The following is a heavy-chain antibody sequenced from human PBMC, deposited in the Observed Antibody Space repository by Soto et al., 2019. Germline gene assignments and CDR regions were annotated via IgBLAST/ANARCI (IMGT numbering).Heavy chain of an antibody. Sequence: QVQLQESGPGLVKPSQTLSLTCTVSGGSISSGDYYWSWIRPPPGKGLAWIGYIYYSGSTYYNPSLKCRVTISVDTSKDQFSLKLSSVTAADTAVYYCAREGNYYDSSGYAFDYWGQGTLVTVSS. CDR3: AREGNYYDSSGYAFDY. V-gene: IGHV4-30-4*01. CDR2: IYYSGST. D-gene: IGHD3-22*01. CDR1: GGSISSGDYY. J-gene: IGHJ4*02.